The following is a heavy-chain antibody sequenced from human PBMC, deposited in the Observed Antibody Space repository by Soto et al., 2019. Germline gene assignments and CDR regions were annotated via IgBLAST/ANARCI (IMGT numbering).Heavy chain of an antibody. J-gene: IGHJ3*02. CDR2: INPNSGGT. Sequence: ASVKVSCKASGYTFTGYYMHWVRQAPGQGLEWMGWINPNSGGTNYAQKFQGWVTMTRDTSISTAYMELSRLRSDDTAVYYCARSLVYDILTGFSRRPKRGAFDIWGQGTMVTVSS. CDR3: ARSLVYDILTGFSRRPKRGAFDI. CDR1: GYTFTGYY. V-gene: IGHV1-2*04. D-gene: IGHD3-9*01.